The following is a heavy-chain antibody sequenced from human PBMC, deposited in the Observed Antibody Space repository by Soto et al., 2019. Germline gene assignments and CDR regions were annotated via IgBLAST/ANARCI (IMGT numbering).Heavy chain of an antibody. V-gene: IGHV1-8*01. CDR3: ARTSSGTRGGFDP. J-gene: IGHJ5*02. Sequence: QVQLVQSGAEVKKSGASVKVSCKASGYTFTSYDINWVRQATGQGLEWMGWINPNNGNTGYAQKFQGRVTVTRDTSISTVFMDLSSLSSKDTAVYFCARTSSGTRGGFDPWGQGTRVTVSS. D-gene: IGHD1-7*01. CDR1: GYTFTSYD. CDR2: INPNNGNT.